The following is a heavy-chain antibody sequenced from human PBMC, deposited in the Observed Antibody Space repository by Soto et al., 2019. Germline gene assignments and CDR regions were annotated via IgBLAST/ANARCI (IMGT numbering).Heavy chain of an antibody. CDR2: ISYSGST. Sequence: QVQLQESGPGLVKPSETLSLTCTVSGGSVSSGSYYWSWIRQPPGKGLEWIGYISYSGSTNYNPXLTRRVTISVDXSXNXXSMTLRSVTAADTAVYYCAREPTTVTTYYYYALDVWGQGTTVTVSS. D-gene: IGHD4-17*01. V-gene: IGHV4-61*01. CDR3: AREPTTVTTYYYYALDV. CDR1: GGSVSSGSYY. J-gene: IGHJ6*02.